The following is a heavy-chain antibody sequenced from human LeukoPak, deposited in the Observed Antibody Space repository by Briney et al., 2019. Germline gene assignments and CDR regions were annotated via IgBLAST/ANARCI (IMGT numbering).Heavy chain of an antibody. Sequence: SETLSLTCTVSGGSISSYYWSWIRRPPGKGLEWIGYIYYSGSTNYNPSLKSRVTISVVRSKNQFSLKLSSVTAADTAVYYCARGRGRYGDYFDYWGQGTLVTVSS. J-gene: IGHJ4*02. CDR3: ARGRGRYGDYFDY. D-gene: IGHD3-16*01. V-gene: IGHV4-59*12. CDR2: IYYSGST. CDR1: GGSISSYY.